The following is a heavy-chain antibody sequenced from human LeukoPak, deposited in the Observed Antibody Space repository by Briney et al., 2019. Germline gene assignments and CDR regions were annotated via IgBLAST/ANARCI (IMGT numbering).Heavy chain of an antibody. CDR3: ARAHGRGLDCSSTSCYLSTPYYYYYYMDV. D-gene: IGHD2-2*01. CDR2: IYTSGST. CDR1: GGSISSGSYY. V-gene: IGHV4-61*02. Sequence: SETLSLTCTVSGGSISSGSYYWSWIRQPAGKGLEWIGRIYTSGSTNYNPSLKSRVTISVDTSKNQFSLKLSSVTAADTAVYYCARAHGRGLDCSSTSCYLSTPYYYYYYMDVWGKGTTVTVSS. J-gene: IGHJ6*03.